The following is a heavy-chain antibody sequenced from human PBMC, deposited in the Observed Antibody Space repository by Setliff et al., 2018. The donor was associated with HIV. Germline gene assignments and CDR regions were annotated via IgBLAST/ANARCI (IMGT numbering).Heavy chain of an antibody. D-gene: IGHD6-19*01. V-gene: IGHV3-74*01. CDR2: INSDGSTT. CDR1: GFTFNSYW. CDR3: AREERVADRPDLDAFDI. J-gene: IGHJ3*02. Sequence: PGGSLRLSCAASGFTFNSYWMRWVRQVPGKGLVWVSFINSDGSTTGYADSVKGRFTISRDNARNLLYLQMNSLRAEDTAVYYCAREERVADRPDLDAFDIWGQGTMVTVSS.